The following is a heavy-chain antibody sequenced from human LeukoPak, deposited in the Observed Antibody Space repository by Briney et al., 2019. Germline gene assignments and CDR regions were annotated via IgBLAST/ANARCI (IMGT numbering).Heavy chain of an antibody. CDR2: SRNEANDYTT. D-gene: IGHD4-17*01. V-gene: IGHV3-72*01. CDR3: TRGGARTTVMYGMDV. J-gene: IGHJ6*02. Sequence: PGGSLRLPRAASGFTFSDHCMDWVRQAPGKGLEWVGRSRNEANDYTTEYPASVNGRFTISRDDSKSSLYLRMNSLKIEDTAVYYCTRGGARTTVMYGMDVWGRGTTVIVSS. CDR1: GFTFSDHC.